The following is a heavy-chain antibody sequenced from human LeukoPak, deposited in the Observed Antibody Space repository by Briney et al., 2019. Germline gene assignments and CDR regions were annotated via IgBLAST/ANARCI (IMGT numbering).Heavy chain of an antibody. CDR1: GFTFSSYS. CDR3: ASSVVVTATDAFDI. D-gene: IGHD2-21*02. Sequence: GGSLRLSCAASGFTFSSYSMNWVRQAPRKGLEWISYISSSSNDKYYADSVKGRFTISRDNDKNSLYLQMNSLRAEDTAVYYCASSVVVTATDAFDIWGQGTMVTVSS. CDR2: ISSSSNDK. V-gene: IGHV3-48*01. J-gene: IGHJ3*02.